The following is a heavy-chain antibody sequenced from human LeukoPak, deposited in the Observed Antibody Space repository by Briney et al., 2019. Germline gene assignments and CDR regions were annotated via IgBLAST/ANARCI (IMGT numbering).Heavy chain of an antibody. CDR3: AREGYSSSPHSDYYYSYMDV. D-gene: IGHD6-13*01. V-gene: IGHV5-51*01. J-gene: IGHJ6*03. Sequence: GESLKISCKGSGYSFTSYWIGWVRQMPGKGLEWMGIIYPGDSDTRYSPSFQGQVTISADKSISTAYLQWSSLKASDTAMYYCAREGYSSSPHSDYYYSYMDVWGKGTTVTVSS. CDR1: GYSFTSYW. CDR2: IYPGDSDT.